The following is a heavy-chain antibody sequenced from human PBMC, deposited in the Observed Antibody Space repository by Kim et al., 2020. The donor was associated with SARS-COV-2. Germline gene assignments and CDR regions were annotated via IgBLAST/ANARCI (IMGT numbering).Heavy chain of an antibody. Sequence: TNYSPSFQGHVTISTDKSSSTAYLQWNSLKASDTAMYYCASSVTTNAFDIWGQGTMVTVSS. D-gene: IGHD4-17*01. J-gene: IGHJ3*02. V-gene: IGHV5-10-1*01. CDR3: ASSVTTNAFDI. CDR2: T.